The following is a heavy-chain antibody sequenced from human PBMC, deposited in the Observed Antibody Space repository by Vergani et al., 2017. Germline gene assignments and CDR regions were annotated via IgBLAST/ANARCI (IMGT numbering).Heavy chain of an antibody. D-gene: IGHD6-13*01. J-gene: IGHJ4*02. Sequence: EVQLVQSGAEVKKPGESLKISCKGSGYSFTSYWIGWVRQMPGKGLEWMGFIYPGDSDTRYSPSFQGQVTIPADKSISTAYLQWRSLKASDTAMYYCASGDQKYSSSWYRDYWGQGSLVTVSS. CDR3: ASGDQKYSSSWYRDY. CDR2: IYPGDSDT. CDR1: GYSFTSYW. V-gene: IGHV5-51*01.